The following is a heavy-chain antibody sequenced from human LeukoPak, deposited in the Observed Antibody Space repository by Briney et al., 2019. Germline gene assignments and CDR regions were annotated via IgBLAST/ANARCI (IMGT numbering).Heavy chain of an antibody. V-gene: IGHV3-9*01. CDR3: ARGAFGVYAFDI. J-gene: IGHJ3*02. Sequence: GGSLRLSCAASGFTFDDYAMHWVRQAPGKGLEWVSGISWNSGSIGYADSVKGRFTISRDNAKNTLYVQMNSLRAEDTAVYYCARGAFGVYAFDIWGQGTMVTVSS. CDR2: ISWNSGSI. D-gene: IGHD3-3*01. CDR1: GFTFDDYA.